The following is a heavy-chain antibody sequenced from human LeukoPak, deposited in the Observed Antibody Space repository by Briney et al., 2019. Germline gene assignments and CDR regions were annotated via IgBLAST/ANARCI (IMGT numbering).Heavy chain of an antibody. D-gene: IGHD3-22*01. V-gene: IGHV4-59*08. J-gene: IGHJ5*02. Sequence: SETLSLTCTVSGDSISSYYWSWIRQPPGKGLEWIGYIHYSGITNYNPSLKSRVTISVDTSKNQFSLKLSSVTAADTAVYYCARVVGYYDSSGYRHNWFDPWGQGTLVTVSS. CDR1: GDSISSYY. CDR2: IHYSGIT. CDR3: ARVVGYYDSSGYRHNWFDP.